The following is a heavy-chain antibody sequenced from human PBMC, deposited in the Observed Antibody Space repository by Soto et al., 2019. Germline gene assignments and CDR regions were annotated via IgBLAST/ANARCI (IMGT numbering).Heavy chain of an antibody. CDR2: FSGSGGST. D-gene: IGHD3-3*01. CDR3: ARDWTGDTCPCLDV. J-gene: IGHJ6*02. CDR1: GFTFSNYA. Sequence: EVQLLESGGGLVQPGGSLRLSCAAAGFTFSNYALTWVRQSPGKGLEWVSTFSGSGGSTYYADSVRGRFTISRDNSKNTLFLQMNSQRVEDTAIYYCARDWTGDTCPCLDVWGQGTTVSVSS. V-gene: IGHV3-23*01.